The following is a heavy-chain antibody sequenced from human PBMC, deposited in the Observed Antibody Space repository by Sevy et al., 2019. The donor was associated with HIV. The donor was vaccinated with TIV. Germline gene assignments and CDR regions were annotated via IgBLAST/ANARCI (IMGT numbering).Heavy chain of an antibody. CDR2: IYNNIGST. D-gene: IGHD2-2*01. J-gene: IGHJ4*02. CDR3: SGGEVVIGTAATPVLDF. Sequence: SETLSLTCSVSDDSINSYYWSWIRQPPGKGLEWIGYIYNNIGSTSYDPSLTSRVTISVDTSKNQFSLKLASVTAADTAVYYCSGGEVVIGTAATPVLDFWGQGSLVTVSS. V-gene: IGHV4-59*08. CDR1: DDSINSYY.